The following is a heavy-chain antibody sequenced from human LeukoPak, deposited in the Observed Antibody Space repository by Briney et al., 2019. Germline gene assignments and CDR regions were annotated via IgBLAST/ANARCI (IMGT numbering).Heavy chain of an antibody. CDR2: IYSGGNT. CDR3: ARAAQNIAVAGLGYFQH. J-gene: IGHJ1*01. V-gene: IGHV3-53*01. CDR1: GFTVSDNY. D-gene: IGHD6-19*01. Sequence: GGSLRLSCAASGFTVSDNYMSWVRQAPGKGLEWVSFIYSGGNTYYADSVKGRFTISRDNYKNTLYLQKNSRRAEDKAVYYCARAAQNIAVAGLGYFQHWGQGTLVTVSS.